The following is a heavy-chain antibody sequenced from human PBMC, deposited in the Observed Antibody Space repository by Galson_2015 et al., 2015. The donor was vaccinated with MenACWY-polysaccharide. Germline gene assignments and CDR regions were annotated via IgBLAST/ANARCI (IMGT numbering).Heavy chain of an antibody. CDR3: AREGSRIVFHAFDI. V-gene: IGHV3-33*01. D-gene: IGHD2-2*01. Sequence: LRLSCAASGSRFSNSGMHWVRQAPGTGLEWVAVIQYDGSNKVYADSVKGRFTISRDNSKNTVFLEMNTLGVEDTAVYYCAREGSRIVFHAFDIWGQGTMVTVSS. CDR2: IQYDGSNK. J-gene: IGHJ3*02. CDR1: GSRFSNSG.